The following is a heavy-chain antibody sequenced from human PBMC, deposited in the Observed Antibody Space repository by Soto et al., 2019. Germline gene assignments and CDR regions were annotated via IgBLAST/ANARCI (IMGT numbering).Heavy chain of an antibody. CDR1: GFTFSSYA. CDR3: ATDGPGKQSLVGYYFDY. CDR2: ISGSGGST. J-gene: IGHJ4*02. V-gene: IGHV3-23*01. Sequence: PGGSLRLSCAASGFTFSSYAMSWVRQAPGKGLEWVSAISGSGGSTYYADSVKGRFTISRDDSKNTLYLQMNSLRAEDTAVYYCATDGPGKQSLVGYYFDYWGQGTSVTVSS. D-gene: IGHD6-19*01.